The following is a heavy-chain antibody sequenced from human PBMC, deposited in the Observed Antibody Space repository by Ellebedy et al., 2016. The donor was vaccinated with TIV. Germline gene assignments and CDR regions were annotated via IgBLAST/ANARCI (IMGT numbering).Heavy chain of an antibody. J-gene: IGHJ4*02. CDR1: GGSISPNY. V-gene: IGHV4-59*01. Sequence: MPSETLSLTCTVSGGSISPNYWSWIRQPPGKGLEWIGYIYYSGSTNYNPSLKSRVTISVDMSKNQFSLKLSSVTAADTAIYYCARLRYFGSGSYSDYWGQGTQVTASS. CDR2: IYYSGST. CDR3: ARLRYFGSGSYSDY. D-gene: IGHD3-10*01.